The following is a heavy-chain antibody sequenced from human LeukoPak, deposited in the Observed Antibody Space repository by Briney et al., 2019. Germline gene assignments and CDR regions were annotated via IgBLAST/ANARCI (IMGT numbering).Heavy chain of an antibody. Sequence: PGGSLRLSCAASGFSFSVYEMHWVRQAPGRGLEWIADISGSDTSTYYADSVKGRFTISRDNAKNSLYLQMNRLRVEDTAVYYCTTPTVASNFDYWGQGTLVTVSS. D-gene: IGHD6-19*01. CDR3: TTPTVASNFDY. CDR1: GFSFSVYE. J-gene: IGHJ4*02. CDR2: ISGSDTST. V-gene: IGHV3-48*03.